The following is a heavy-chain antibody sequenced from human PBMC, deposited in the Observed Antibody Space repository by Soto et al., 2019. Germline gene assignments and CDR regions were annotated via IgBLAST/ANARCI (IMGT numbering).Heavy chain of an antibody. J-gene: IGHJ6*02. CDR2: IYYSGST. D-gene: IGHD6-13*01. CDR3: ARGRSSSWNYSGMDV. Sequence: SETLSLTCTVSGGSVSSGSYYWSWIRQPPGKGLEWIGYIYYSGSTNYNPSLKSRVTISVDTSKNQFSLKLSSVTAADTAVYYCARGRSSSWNYSGMDVWGQGTTVTVSS. V-gene: IGHV4-61*01. CDR1: GGSVSSGSYY.